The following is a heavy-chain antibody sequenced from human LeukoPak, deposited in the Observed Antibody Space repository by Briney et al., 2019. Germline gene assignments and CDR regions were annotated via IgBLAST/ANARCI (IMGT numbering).Heavy chain of an antibody. V-gene: IGHV4-59*08. CDR3: ARRPKITFGGVIAFDY. Sequence: SETPSLTCTVSGGSISGYSWNWIRQPPGKGLEWIGYIYYSGSTNYNPSLKSRVTISVDTSKNQFSLKLSSVAAADTAVYYCARRPKITFGGVIAFDYWGQGALVTVSS. D-gene: IGHD3-16*02. J-gene: IGHJ4*02. CDR1: GGSISGYS. CDR2: IYYSGST.